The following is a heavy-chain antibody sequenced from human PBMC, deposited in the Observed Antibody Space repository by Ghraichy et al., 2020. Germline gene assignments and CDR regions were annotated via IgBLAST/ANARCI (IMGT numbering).Heavy chain of an antibody. CDR2: INSDGSSR. D-gene: IGHD1-26*01. J-gene: IGHJ4*02. CDR1: GFTLSSYW. Sequence: ETLSLTCAASGFTLSSYWMHWVRQAPGKGLVWVSRINSDGSSRTYADSVKGRFTISRDNAKNTLYMQMNSLRAEDTAVYYCTRVGIVGATKGYFDYWGQGTLVTVSS. CDR3: TRVGIVGATKGYFDY. V-gene: IGHV3-74*01.